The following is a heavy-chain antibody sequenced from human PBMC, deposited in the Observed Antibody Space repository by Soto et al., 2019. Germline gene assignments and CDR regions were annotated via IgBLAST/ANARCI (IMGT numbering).Heavy chain of an antibody. CDR2: ISYDGSNK. V-gene: IGHV3-30*18. J-gene: IGHJ4*02. D-gene: IGHD2-15*01. Sequence: GGSLRLSCAASGFTFSSYGMHWVRQAPGKGLEWVAVISYDGSNKYYADSVKGRFTISRDNSKNTLYLQMNSLRAEDTAVYYCAKEPLICSGGSCYSTAYFDYWGQGTLVTVSS. CDR3: AKEPLICSGGSCYSTAYFDY. CDR1: GFTFSSYG.